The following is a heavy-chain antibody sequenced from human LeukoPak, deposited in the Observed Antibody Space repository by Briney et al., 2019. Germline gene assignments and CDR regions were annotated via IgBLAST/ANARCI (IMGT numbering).Heavy chain of an antibody. Sequence: SETLSLTCTVSGVSISSYYWSWIRQPAGKGLEWIGRIYTSGSINYNPSLKSRITISVDTSKKQFSLKLSSVTAADTAVYYCARTNCGGDCRGYYYSYYMDVWGKGTTVTISS. CDR3: ARTNCGGDCRGYYYSYYMDV. J-gene: IGHJ6*03. CDR2: IYTSGSI. D-gene: IGHD2-21*02. V-gene: IGHV4-4*07. CDR1: GVSISSYY.